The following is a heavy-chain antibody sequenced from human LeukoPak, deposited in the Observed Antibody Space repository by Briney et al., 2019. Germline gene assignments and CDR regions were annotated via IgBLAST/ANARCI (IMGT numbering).Heavy chain of an antibody. CDR3: ARDVSSGRPLFNYYFDY. CDR1: GYTFTGYY. Sequence: ASVKVSCKASGYTFTGYYMHWVRQAPGQGLEWMGWINPNSGGTNYAQKFQGRVTMTRDTSISTAYMELSRLRSDDTAVYYCARDVSSGRPLFNYYFDYWGQGTLVTASS. V-gene: IGHV1-2*02. J-gene: IGHJ4*02. CDR2: INPNSGGT. D-gene: IGHD6-19*01.